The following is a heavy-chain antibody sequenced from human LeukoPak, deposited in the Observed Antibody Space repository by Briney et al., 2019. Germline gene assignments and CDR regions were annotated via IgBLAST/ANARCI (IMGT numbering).Heavy chain of an antibody. Sequence: GGSLRLSCAASGFPFSSYSMNWVRQAPGKGLEWVSSISSSSYIYYADSVKGRFTISRDNAKNSLYLQMNSLRAEDTAVYYCARGPGEVSIAAAGTIDYWGQGTLVTVSS. CDR2: ISSSSYI. CDR1: GFPFSSYS. V-gene: IGHV3-21*01. D-gene: IGHD6-13*01. J-gene: IGHJ4*02. CDR3: ARGPGEVSIAAAGTIDY.